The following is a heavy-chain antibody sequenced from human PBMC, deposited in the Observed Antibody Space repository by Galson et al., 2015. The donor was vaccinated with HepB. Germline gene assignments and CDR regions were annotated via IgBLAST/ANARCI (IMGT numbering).Heavy chain of an antibody. CDR3: ARNTYYYDSKGGDYFDY. CDR2: IYYSGST. Sequence: QVQLQESGPGLVKPSETLSLTCTVSGGSISSSSYYWGWIRQPPGKGLEWIGSIYYSGSTYYNPSLKGRVTISVDTSKNQFSLKLSSVTAADTAVYYCARNTYYYDSKGGDYFDYWGQGTLVTVSS. D-gene: IGHD3-22*01. CDR1: GGSISSSSYY. J-gene: IGHJ4*02. V-gene: IGHV4-39*01.